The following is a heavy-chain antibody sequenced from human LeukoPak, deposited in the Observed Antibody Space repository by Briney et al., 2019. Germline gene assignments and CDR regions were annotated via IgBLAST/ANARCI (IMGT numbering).Heavy chain of an antibody. CDR3: ARETPRRGETRDGYR. V-gene: IGHV3-7*01. J-gene: IGHJ4*02. Sequence: PGESLRLSCAASGFIFKKYWMNWVRQVPGKGLECLANIKEDGSETYYADSVKGRFTISRDNPKNLLFLQTNSLRVEATAVYYCARETPRRGETRDGYRWGQGTVVTVSS. D-gene: IGHD5-24*01. CDR1: GFIFKKYW. CDR2: IKEDGSET.